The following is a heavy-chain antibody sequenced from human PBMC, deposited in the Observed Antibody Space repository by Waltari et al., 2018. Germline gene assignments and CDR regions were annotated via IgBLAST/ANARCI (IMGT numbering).Heavy chain of an antibody. CDR1: GGPFSSYA. CDR3: ARVIGYYDFWSGPYYYYYGMDV. CDR2: ISPIFGTA. Sequence: QVQLVQSGAEVKKPGSSVKVSCKASGGPFSSYAISWVRQAPGQGLEWMGGISPIFGTANYAQKFQGRVTITADESTSTAYMELSSLRSEDTAVYYCARVIGYYDFWSGPYYYYYGMDVWGQGTTVTVSS. V-gene: IGHV1-69*01. D-gene: IGHD3-3*01. J-gene: IGHJ6*02.